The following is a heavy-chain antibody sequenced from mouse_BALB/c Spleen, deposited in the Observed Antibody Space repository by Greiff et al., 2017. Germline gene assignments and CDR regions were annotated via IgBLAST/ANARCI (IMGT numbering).Heavy chain of an antibody. D-gene: IGHD2-4*01. J-gene: IGHJ4*01. V-gene: IGHV1-63*02. Sequence: VQLQESGAELVRPGTSVKISCKASGYTFTNYWLGWVKQRPGHGLEWIGDIYPGGGYTNYNEKFKGKATLTADTSSSTAYMQLSSLTSEDSAVYFCASMITTGYYAMDYWGQGTSVTVSS. CDR2: IYPGGGYT. CDR1: GYTFTNYW. CDR3: ASMITTGYYAMDY.